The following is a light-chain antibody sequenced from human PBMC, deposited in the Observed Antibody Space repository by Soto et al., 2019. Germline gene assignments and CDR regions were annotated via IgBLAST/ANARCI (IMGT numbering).Light chain of an antibody. CDR2: KAS. CDR1: QSISSW. V-gene: IGKV1-5*03. J-gene: IGKJ1*01. Sequence: DIQMTQSPSTLSASVGDRVTITCRASQSISSWLAWYQQKPGKAPKLLIYKASSLESGVPSRFSGSGSGTEFTINISSLQPDDFAIYHCQQYDSFPRTFGQAPKVEIK. CDR3: QQYDSFPRT.